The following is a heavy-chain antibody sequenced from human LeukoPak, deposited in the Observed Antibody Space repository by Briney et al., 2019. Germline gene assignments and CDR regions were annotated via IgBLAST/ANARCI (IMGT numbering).Heavy chain of an antibody. V-gene: IGHV3-23*01. Sequence: PGGSLRLSCGASGFTFSSNVMNWVRQAPGKGPEWVSAITGSGDDTQYAETVQGRFTISRDNSKSTLYLQMNSLRVEDTAVYYCAKGGHNLWTGQVFFYMDVWGKGTTVSVSS. CDR2: ITGSGDDT. D-gene: IGHD3/OR15-3a*01. J-gene: IGHJ6*03. CDR1: GFTFSSNV. CDR3: AKGGHNLWTGQVFFYMDV.